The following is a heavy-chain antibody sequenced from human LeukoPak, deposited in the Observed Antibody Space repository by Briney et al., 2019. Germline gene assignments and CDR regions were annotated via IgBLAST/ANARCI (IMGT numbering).Heavy chain of an antibody. Sequence: SETLSLTCAVYGGSFSGYYWSWIRQPAGKGLEWIGRIYSSGSTNYKPSLKSRVTISLDTSKNQFSLKLSTVTAADTAVYYCARQYSDILTGYHRGELYWYFDLWGRGTLVTVSS. CDR2: IYSSGST. J-gene: IGHJ2*01. CDR3: ARQYSDILTGYHRGELYWYFDL. CDR1: GGSFSGYY. D-gene: IGHD3-9*01. V-gene: IGHV4-59*10.